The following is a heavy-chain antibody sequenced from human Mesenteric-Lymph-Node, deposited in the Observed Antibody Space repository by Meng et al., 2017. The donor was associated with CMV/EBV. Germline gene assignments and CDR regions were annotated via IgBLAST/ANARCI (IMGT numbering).Heavy chain of an antibody. CDR3: AKDRSPYSGIRGFDY. CDR1: GFTFSSYA. CDR2: IYGGGTTT. D-gene: IGHD1-26*01. J-gene: IGHJ4*02. V-gene: IGHV3-23*03. Sequence: GESLKISCAASGFTFSSYAMSWVRQAPGKGLEWVSVIYGGGTTTYYADSVKGRFTISRENSMNTLYLEMNSLRAEDTAVYYCAKDRSPYSGIRGFDYWGQGTLVTVSS.